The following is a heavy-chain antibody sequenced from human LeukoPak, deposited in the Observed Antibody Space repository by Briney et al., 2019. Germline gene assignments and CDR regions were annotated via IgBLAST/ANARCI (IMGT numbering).Heavy chain of an antibody. V-gene: IGHV3-43*02. CDR3: AKGEGSYSFYGLDV. Sequence: PGGSLRLSCAASGFTFDDFAMHWVRQAPGKSLEWVSLIGGDGANTYYADSVKGRFTISRDNSKNSLYLQMSSLRNEDTALYYCAKGEGSYSFYGLDVWGQGTTVTVSS. J-gene: IGHJ6*02. CDR1: GFTFDDFA. D-gene: IGHD1-26*01. CDR2: IGGDGANT.